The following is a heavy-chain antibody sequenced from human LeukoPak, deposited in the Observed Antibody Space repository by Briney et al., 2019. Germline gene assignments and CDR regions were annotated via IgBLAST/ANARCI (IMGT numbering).Heavy chain of an antibody. CDR3: ARDVDYCSGGSCYPYFDY. CDR2: ISSSSSYM. J-gene: IGHJ4*02. CDR1: GFTFSSYS. D-gene: IGHD2-15*01. V-gene: IGHV3-21*01. Sequence: GGSLRLSCAASGFTFSSYSMNWVRQAPGKGLEWVSSISSSSSYMYYADSVKGRFTISRDNAKNSLYLQMNSLRAEDTAVYYCARDVDYCSGGSCYPYFDYWGQGTLVTVSS.